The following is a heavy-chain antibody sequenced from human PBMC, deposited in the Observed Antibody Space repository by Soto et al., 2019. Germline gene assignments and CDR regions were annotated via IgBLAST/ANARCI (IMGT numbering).Heavy chain of an antibody. J-gene: IGHJ4*02. CDR3: TSGDETDAWYGIYY. CDR2: MNRNSDGGTT. V-gene: IGHV3-15*07. CDR1: GFNFKNAW. D-gene: IGHD6-13*01. Sequence: EVQLVESGGGWVKPGASLRLFCAGSGFNFKNAWMYWVRQAPGKGLVGVGRMNRNSDGGTTDYAAPVKGRFNISRDDSGNMMFPQMNSLKTEDTAVYYCTSGDETDAWYGIYYWGQGTLVTVSS.